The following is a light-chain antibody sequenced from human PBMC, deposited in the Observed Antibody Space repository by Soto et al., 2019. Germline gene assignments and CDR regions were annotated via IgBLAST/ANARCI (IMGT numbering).Light chain of an antibody. CDR1: QSISSW. J-gene: IGKJ4*01. V-gene: IGKV1-5*03. CDR3: QEHNSDSALT. Sequence: DIQMTQSPSTLSASVGDRVTITCRASQSISSWLAWYQQKTGKAPKLLLYTAANIKSGGPSRFSGSRSGTEFSLTIISLQPSDFAADYCQEHNSDSALTFGEGTKVEIK. CDR2: TAA.